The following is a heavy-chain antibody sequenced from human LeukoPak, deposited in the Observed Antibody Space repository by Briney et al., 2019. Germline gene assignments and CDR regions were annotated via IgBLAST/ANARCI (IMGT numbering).Heavy chain of an antibody. Sequence: GGSLRLSCAASGFTFSTYAMNWLRQAPGKGLEWVSTISASGGSTYYADSVKGRFTISRDISKNTLYLQMNSLRAEDTAVYYCAKDEGRAAAGNFDYWGQGTLVTVSS. D-gene: IGHD6-13*01. CDR3: AKDEGRAAAGNFDY. J-gene: IGHJ4*02. CDR1: GFTFSTYA. V-gene: IGHV3-23*01. CDR2: ISASGGST.